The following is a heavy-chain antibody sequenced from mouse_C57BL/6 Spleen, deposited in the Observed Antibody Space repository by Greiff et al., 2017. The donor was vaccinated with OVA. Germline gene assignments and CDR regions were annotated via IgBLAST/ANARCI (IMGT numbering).Heavy chain of an antibody. CDR2: IYPGSGNT. D-gene: IGHD2-2*01. J-gene: IGHJ4*01. Sequence: QVQLKESGAELVRPGASVKLSCKASGYTFTDYYINWVKQRPGQGLEWIARIYPGSGNTYYNEKFKGKATLTAEKSSSTAYMQLSSLTSEDSAVYFCARWLGAMDYWGQGTSVTVSS. CDR1: GYTFTDYY. V-gene: IGHV1-76*01. CDR3: ARWLGAMDY.